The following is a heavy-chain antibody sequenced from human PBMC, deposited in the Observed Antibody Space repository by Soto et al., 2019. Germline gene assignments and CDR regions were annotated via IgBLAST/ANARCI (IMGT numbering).Heavy chain of an antibody. D-gene: IGHD6-13*01. J-gene: IGHJ4*02. Sequence: PGESLKISCQSSGYTFSNFWIGWVRRLPGKGLEWMGITYPGDHETRYSPSFHGKVTISADRSINTAYLQWNSLEASDTAFYFCARSPRSSPYFDYWGQGALVTVSS. V-gene: IGHV5-51*01. CDR2: TYPGDHET. CDR1: GYTFSNFW. CDR3: ARSPRSSPYFDY.